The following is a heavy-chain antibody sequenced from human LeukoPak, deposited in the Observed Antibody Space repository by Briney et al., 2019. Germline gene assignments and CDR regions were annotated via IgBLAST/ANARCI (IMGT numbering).Heavy chain of an antibody. CDR1: GFTFSSCS. V-gene: IGHV3-21*01. D-gene: IGHD3-10*01. CDR3: ARAPLLWFGELFSWFDP. Sequence: GGSLRLSCAASGFTFSSCSMNWVRQAPGKGLEWVSSISSSSSYIYYADSVKGRFTISRDNAKNSLYLQMNSLRAEDTAVYYCARAPLLWFGELFSWFDPWGQGTLVTVSS. CDR2: ISSSSSYI. J-gene: IGHJ5*02.